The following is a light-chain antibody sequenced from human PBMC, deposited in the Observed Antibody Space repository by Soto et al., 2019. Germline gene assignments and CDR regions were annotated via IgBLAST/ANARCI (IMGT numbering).Light chain of an antibody. CDR1: QSLTYGP. J-gene: IGKJ1*01. Sequence: LLTQSPYTLSLTPGGRVSLSCRASQSLTYGPIAWYRQTPGKAPRLLIVGASSTAAGSPDRCRCSVSGTVFTLTISRLEPEDFVVYHCQQYGDLPPTFGQGTMV. CDR3: QQYGDLPPT. CDR2: GAS. V-gene: IGKV3-20*01.